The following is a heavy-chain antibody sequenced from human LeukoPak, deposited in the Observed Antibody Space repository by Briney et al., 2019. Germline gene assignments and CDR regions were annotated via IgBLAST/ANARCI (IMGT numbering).Heavy chain of an antibody. CDR3: ARGGSEGFYYYYYMDV. CDR1: GGSISSNSYY. V-gene: IGHV4-39*07. CDR2: IYYSGST. J-gene: IGHJ6*03. D-gene: IGHD6-25*01. Sequence: SETLSLTCTVSGGSISSNSYYWGWIRQPPGKGLEWIGSIYYSGSTYYNPSLKSRVTISVDTSKNQFSLKLSSVTAADTAVYYCARGGSEGFYYYYYMDVWGKGTTVTVSS.